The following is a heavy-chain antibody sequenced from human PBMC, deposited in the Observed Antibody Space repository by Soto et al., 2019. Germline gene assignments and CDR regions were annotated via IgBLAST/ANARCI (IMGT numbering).Heavy chain of an antibody. CDR1: GFSLSNARMG. CDR3: ARIYKEWLRLRLFDS. V-gene: IGHV2-26*01. D-gene: IGHD5-12*01. CDR2: IFSNDEK. Sequence: SGPTLVNPTETLTLTCTVSGFSLSNARMGVSWIRQPPGKALEWLAHIFSNDEKSYSTSLKSRLTISKGTSKSQVVLTMTNMDPVDTATYYCARIYKEWLRLRLFDSWGQGTLVTVSS. J-gene: IGHJ4*02.